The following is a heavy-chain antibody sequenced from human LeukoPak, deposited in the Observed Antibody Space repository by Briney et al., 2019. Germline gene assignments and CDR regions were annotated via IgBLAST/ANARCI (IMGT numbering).Heavy chain of an antibody. V-gene: IGHV3-48*03. Sequence: PGGSLRLSCAASGFTFSIYEMNWVRQAPGKGLEWVSYISSSSSTIYYADSVKGRFTISRDNAKNTLYLQMNSLRAEDTAVYYCARDWFHAIDYWGQGTLVTVSS. J-gene: IGHJ4*02. CDR2: ISSSSSTI. CDR3: ARDWFHAIDY. D-gene: IGHD2/OR15-2a*01. CDR1: GFTFSIYE.